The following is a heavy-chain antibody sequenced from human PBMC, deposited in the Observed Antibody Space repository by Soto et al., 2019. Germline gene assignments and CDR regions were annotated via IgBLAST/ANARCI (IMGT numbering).Heavy chain of an antibody. J-gene: IGHJ3*02. Sequence: PGGSLRLSCAASGFTFSNYGMSWVRQAPGKGLEWVSTFGGGGGATYYADSVRGRFVVSRDNSKNTLHFQMSNLTAEDTAVYYCVKDLKKHWLVGIDAFDIWGQGTVVTVSS. CDR1: GFTFSNYG. CDR2: FGGGGGAT. V-gene: IGHV3-23*01. CDR3: VKDLKKHWLVGIDAFDI. D-gene: IGHD6-19*01.